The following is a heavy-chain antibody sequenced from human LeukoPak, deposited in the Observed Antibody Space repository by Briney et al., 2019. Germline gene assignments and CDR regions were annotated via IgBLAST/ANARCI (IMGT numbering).Heavy chain of an antibody. Sequence: GGSLRLSCAASGFTLSSYWMSWVRQAPGKGLEWVANIKQDGSEKYYVDSVKGRFTISRDNAKNSLYLQVNSLRAEDTAVYYCARDSDTGAFDIWGQGTMVTVSS. CDR3: ARDSDTGAFDI. CDR2: IKQDGSEK. V-gene: IGHV3-7*05. J-gene: IGHJ3*02. D-gene: IGHD5-18*01. CDR1: GFTLSSYW.